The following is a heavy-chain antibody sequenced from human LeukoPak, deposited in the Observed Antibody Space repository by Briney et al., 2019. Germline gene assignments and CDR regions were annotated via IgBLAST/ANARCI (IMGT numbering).Heavy chain of an antibody. CDR3: ARGRVFESILDC. CDR1: GFTLSSHT. J-gene: IGHJ4*02. Sequence: GESLRLSCAASGFTLSSHTMNWVRQAPGKGLEWVSSISTGSSFIYYADSVKGRLTISRDSSENTLYLHMNNLRVDDTAIYYCARGRVFESILDCWGQGILVTVSS. V-gene: IGHV3-21*04. D-gene: IGHD3-16*01. CDR2: ISTGSSFI.